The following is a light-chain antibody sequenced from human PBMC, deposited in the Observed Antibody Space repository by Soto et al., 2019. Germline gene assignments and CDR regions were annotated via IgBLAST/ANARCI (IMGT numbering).Light chain of an antibody. CDR3: QQTYSTPFT. CDR1: QRISNY. V-gene: IGKV1-39*01. CDR2: AAS. J-gene: IGKJ3*01. Sequence: IQMTQSPSSLSASVGDRVTITCRASQRISNYLNWYQQKPGKAPKLLIYAASNLQSGVASRFSGSGSGTDFTLTISNLQPEDFATYYCQQTYSTPFTFGPGTKVDIK.